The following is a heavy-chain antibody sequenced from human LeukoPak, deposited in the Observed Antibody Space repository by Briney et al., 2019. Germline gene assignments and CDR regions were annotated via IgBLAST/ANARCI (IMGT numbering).Heavy chain of an antibody. CDR1: GFTFSDYG. V-gene: IGHV3-30*02. J-gene: IGHJ4*02. CDR3: AKVRPGQTGIPTFLDY. Sequence: GGSLRLSCAASGFTFSDYGMHWVRQAPGKGLEWVAFIPYDASNNYYGDSVKGRFTISRDNSKNMLYRQMNSLRAEDTALYYCAKVRPGQTGIPTFLDYWGQGTLVTVSS. D-gene: IGHD5-18*01. CDR2: IPYDASNN.